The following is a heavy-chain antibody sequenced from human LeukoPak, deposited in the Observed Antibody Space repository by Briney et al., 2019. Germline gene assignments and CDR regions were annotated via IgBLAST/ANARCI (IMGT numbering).Heavy chain of an antibody. Sequence: GGSLRLSCAASGFTFSNYAMTWVRQAPGKGLEWVSSISSSSSYIYYADSVKGRFTISRDNAKNSLYLQMNSLRAEDTAVYYCASGQDPSYVEYWGQGTLVTVSS. CDR3: ASGQDPSYVEY. CDR1: GFTFSNYA. CDR2: ISSSSSYI. V-gene: IGHV3-21*01. J-gene: IGHJ4*02.